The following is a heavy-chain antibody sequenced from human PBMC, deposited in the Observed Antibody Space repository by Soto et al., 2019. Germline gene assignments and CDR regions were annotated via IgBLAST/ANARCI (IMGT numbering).Heavy chain of an antibody. CDR2: IIPIFGTA. Sequence: GASVKVSCKASGGAFSSYAISWVRQAPGQGLEWMGGIIPIFGTANYAQKFQGRVTITADESTSTAYMELSSLRSEDTAVYYCARDPYSGSNYYYYYGMDVWGQGTTVTVSS. CDR3: ARDPYSGSNYYYYYGMDV. J-gene: IGHJ6*02. D-gene: IGHD1-26*01. V-gene: IGHV1-69*13. CDR1: GGAFSSYA.